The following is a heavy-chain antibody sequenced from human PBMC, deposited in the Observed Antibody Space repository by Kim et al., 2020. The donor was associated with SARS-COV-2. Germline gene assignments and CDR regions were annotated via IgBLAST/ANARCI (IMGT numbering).Heavy chain of an antibody. J-gene: IGHJ4*02. D-gene: IGHD4-4*01. CDR3: ARDVVNDYSLPPY. V-gene: IGHV4-30-2*05. Sequence: YNPSLKSRVTISVDTSKNQFSLKLSSVTAADTAVYYCARDVVNDYSLPPYWGQGTLVTVSS.